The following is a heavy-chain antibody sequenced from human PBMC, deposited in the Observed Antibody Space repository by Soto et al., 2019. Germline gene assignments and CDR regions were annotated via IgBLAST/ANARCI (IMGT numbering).Heavy chain of an antibody. D-gene: IGHD2-8*01. CDR1: GFTFSSFA. Sequence: EVQLLESGGGLVQPGGSLRLSCAASGFTFSSFALNWVRQAPGKGLEWVSIISGSADSTFYADSVKGRFTISRDNSNNMLYLQINSLRAEDTAVYYCAKTRGAMIYAISVYGMDVWGQGTTLTVSS. CDR2: ISGSADST. J-gene: IGHJ6*02. V-gene: IGHV3-23*01. CDR3: AKTRGAMIYAISVYGMDV.